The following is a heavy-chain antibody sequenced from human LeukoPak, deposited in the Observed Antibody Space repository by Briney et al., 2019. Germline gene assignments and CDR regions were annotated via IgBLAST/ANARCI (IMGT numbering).Heavy chain of an antibody. V-gene: IGHV4-39*01. CDR2: IYYSGST. J-gene: IGHJ3*02. Sequence: SETLSLTCTVSGGSISSSSYYWGWIRQPPGKGLEWIGSIYYSGSTYYNPSLKSRVTISVDTSKNQFSLKLSSVTAADTAVYFCARGFTMGPSWSIWGQGTMVTVSS. CDR3: ARGFTMGPSWSI. D-gene: IGHD3-10*01. CDR1: GGSISSSSYY.